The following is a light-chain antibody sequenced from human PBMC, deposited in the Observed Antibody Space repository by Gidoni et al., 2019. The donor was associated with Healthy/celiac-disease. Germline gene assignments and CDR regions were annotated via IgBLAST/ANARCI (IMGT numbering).Light chain of an antibody. J-gene: IGKJ1*01. CDR1: QGISRY. Sequence: VIRMTQSPSLLSASTGDRVTISCRMIQGISRYLAWYQQKPGKAPELLIYAASTLQSGVPSRFSGSGSGTDFTLTISCLQSEDFATYYCQQYYSFPPTFGQGTKVEIK. CDR3: QQYYSFPPT. V-gene: IGKV1D-8*01. CDR2: AAS.